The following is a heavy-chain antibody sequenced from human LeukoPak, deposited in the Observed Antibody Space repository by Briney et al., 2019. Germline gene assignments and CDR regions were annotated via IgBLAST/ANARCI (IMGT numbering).Heavy chain of an antibody. CDR2: INPNSGGT. D-gene: IGHD3-22*01. CDR1: GYTFTGYY. J-gene: IGHJ4*02. V-gene: IGHV1-2*02. CDR3: ARVDLPYYYDSSGYYFDY. Sequence: ASVKVSCKASGYTFTGYYMHWVRQAPGQGLEWMGWINPNSGGTNYAQKFQGRVTMTRDTSISTAYMELSRLRSDDTAVYYCARVDLPYYYDSSGYYFDYWGQGTLVTVSS.